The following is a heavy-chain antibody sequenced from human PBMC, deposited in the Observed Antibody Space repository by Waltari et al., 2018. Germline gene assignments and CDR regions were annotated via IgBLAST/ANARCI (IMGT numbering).Heavy chain of an antibody. CDR1: GGSISSYY. Sequence: QVQLQESGPGLVKPSETLSLTCTVSGGSISSYYWSWIRQPPGKGLEWIGYIYYSGSTNYNPSLKSRVTISVDTSKNQFSLKLSSVTAADTAVYYCARASKGVRGLDYYMDVWGKGTTVTVSS. J-gene: IGHJ6*03. D-gene: IGHD3-16*01. CDR3: ARASKGVRGLDYYMDV. CDR2: IYYSGST. V-gene: IGHV4-59*01.